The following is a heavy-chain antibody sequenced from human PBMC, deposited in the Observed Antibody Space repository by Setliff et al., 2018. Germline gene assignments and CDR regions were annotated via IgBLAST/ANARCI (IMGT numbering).Heavy chain of an antibody. CDR3: ARGGMAAAGRKGVFEY. J-gene: IGHJ4*02. V-gene: IGHV1-46*01. CDR2: IHTGGGSA. D-gene: IGHD6-13*01. Sequence: ASVKVSCKASGYTFTDFGINWVRQAPGQGLEWMGIIHTGGGSASYAQKFQGRVAMTSDTSTSTVYMEVNSVRSDDTAIYYCARGGMAAAGRKGVFEYWGQGTQVTVSS. CDR1: GYTFTDFG.